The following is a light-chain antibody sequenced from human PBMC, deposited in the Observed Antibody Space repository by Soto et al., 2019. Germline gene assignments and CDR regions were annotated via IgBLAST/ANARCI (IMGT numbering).Light chain of an antibody. Sequence: SVLTQPASVSGSPGQSITISCTGTSSDVGSYNLVSWYQQHPGKAPKLMIYEVSKRPSGVSNRFSGSKSGNTASLTISGLQAEDEADYYCCSYAGVRILYVFGIGTKLTVL. CDR2: EVS. J-gene: IGLJ1*01. V-gene: IGLV2-23*02. CDR1: SSDVGSYNL. CDR3: CSYAGVRILYV.